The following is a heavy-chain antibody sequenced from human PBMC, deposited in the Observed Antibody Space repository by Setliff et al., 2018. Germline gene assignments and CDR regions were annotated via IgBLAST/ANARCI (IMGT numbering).Heavy chain of an antibody. Sequence: ASVKVSCKASGFTSTNYAIHWVRQAPGQRPECMGWIHAGNGDTKYSQKFQGRVTITRDTSASTVYMELSSLRSEDTAVYYCASAHYYSGYIEYFQYWGQGTQVTVSS. D-gene: IGHD5-12*01. CDR1: GFTSTNYA. CDR2: IHAGNGDT. J-gene: IGHJ1*01. V-gene: IGHV1-3*01. CDR3: ASAHYYSGYIEYFQY.